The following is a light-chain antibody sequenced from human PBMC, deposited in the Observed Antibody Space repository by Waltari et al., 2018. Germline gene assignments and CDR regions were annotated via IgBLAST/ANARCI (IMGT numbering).Light chain of an antibody. Sequence: QSVLTQPPSASGTPGQRVPIPCSGSRSNIGSNAVNWYQQVPGTAPKLLIYTNDQRPSGVPDRFSGSKSGTSASLAISGLQSEDEAGYYCAAWDDSLSGFVFGTGTKVTVL. J-gene: IGLJ1*01. CDR1: RSNIGSNA. CDR3: AAWDDSLSGFV. V-gene: IGLV1-44*01. CDR2: TND.